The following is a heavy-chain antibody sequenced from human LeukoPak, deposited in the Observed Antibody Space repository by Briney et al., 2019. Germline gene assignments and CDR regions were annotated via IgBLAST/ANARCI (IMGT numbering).Heavy chain of an antibody. J-gene: IGHJ2*01. CDR2: IIPILGIA. V-gene: IGHV1-69*04. D-gene: IGHD6-13*01. CDR1: GGTFSSYA. Sequence: SVKVSCKASGGTFSSYAISWVRQAPGQGLEWMGRIIPILGIANYAQKFQGRVTITADKSTSTAYMELSSLRSEDTAVYYCARGIASMNFDLWGRGTLVTVPS. CDR3: ARGIASMNFDL.